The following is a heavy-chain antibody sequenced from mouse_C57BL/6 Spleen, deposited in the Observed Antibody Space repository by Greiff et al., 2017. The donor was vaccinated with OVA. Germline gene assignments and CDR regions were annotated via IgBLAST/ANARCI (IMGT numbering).Heavy chain of an antibody. CDR1: GYTFTEYT. J-gene: IGHJ2*01. CDR3: ARHEDWSIYDGYYSYFDY. D-gene: IGHD2-3*01. V-gene: IGHV1-62-2*01. Sequence: QVQLQQSGAELVKPGASVKLSCKASGYTFTEYTIHWVKQRSGQGLEWIGWFYPGSGSIKYNEKFKDKATLTADKSSSTVYMELSRLTSEDAAVYFCARHEDWSIYDGYYSYFDYWGQGTTLTVSS. CDR2: FYPGSGSI.